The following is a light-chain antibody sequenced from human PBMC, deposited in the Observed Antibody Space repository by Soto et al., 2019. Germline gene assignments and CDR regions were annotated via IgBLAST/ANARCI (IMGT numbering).Light chain of an antibody. CDR2: DVS. CDR1: SSDIGGQNY. CDR3: SSYTTNNTLWV. J-gene: IGLJ1*01. Sequence: QAVVTQPASVSGSPGQSITISCTGTSSDIGGQNYVSWYQQYPGKAPKLIIYDVSNRPSGVSNRFSGSKSGNTASLTLSGLQAEDEAEYYCSSYTTNNTLWVFGTGTKLTVL. V-gene: IGLV2-14*01.